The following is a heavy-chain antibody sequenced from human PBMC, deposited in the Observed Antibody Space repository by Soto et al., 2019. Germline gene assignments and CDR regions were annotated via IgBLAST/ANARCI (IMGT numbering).Heavy chain of an antibody. CDR1: GFTFSSYS. CDR3: ARDGDVNTGFGKDY. CDR2: IWHDGGNK. D-gene: IGHD3-16*01. J-gene: IGHJ4*02. V-gene: IGHV3-33*08. Sequence: XGSLRLCCAASGFTFSSYSMDWVRQAPGKGLEWVAFIWHDGGNKFYAESVKGRFTISRDNSKNTLYLQMTSLSAEDTAMYYCARDGDVNTGFGKDYWGQGTLVTVSS.